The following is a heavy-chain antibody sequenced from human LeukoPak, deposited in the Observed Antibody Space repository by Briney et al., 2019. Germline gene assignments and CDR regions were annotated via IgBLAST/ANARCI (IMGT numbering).Heavy chain of an antibody. CDR2: IKQDGSEK. Sequence: GGSLRLSCAASGFTFSSYWMSWVRQAPGKGPEWVANIKQDGSEKYYVDSVKGRFTISRDNAKNSLYLQMNSLRAEDTAVYYCASSGSYWILFDYWGQGTLVTVSS. D-gene: IGHD1-26*01. CDR3: ASSGSYWILFDY. CDR1: GFTFSSYW. V-gene: IGHV3-7*01. J-gene: IGHJ4*02.